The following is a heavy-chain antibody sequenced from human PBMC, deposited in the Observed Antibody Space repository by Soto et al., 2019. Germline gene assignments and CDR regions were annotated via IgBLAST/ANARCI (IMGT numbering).Heavy chain of an antibody. J-gene: IGHJ5*02. CDR2: IYTSGST. Sequence: SETLSLTCTVSGGSISSYYWSWIRQPAGKGLEWIGRIYTSGSTNYNPSLKSRVTMSVDTSKNQFSLKLSSVTAADTAVYYCARSYRGYVESGYNWFDPWGQGTLVTVSS. CDR3: ARSYRGYVESGYNWFDP. D-gene: IGHD5-12*01. CDR1: GGSISSYY. V-gene: IGHV4-4*07.